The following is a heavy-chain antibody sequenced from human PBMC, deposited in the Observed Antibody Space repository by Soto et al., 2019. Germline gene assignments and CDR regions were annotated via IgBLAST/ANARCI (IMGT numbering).Heavy chain of an antibody. CDR2: SYSAGSA. CDR1: GFTVSSYY. Sequence: PGGSLRLSCAASGFTVSSYYMSWVRQAPGKGLEWVSVSYSAGSADFADSVKGRFTISRDNSKNTLYLQMNSLRAEDTAVYYCAKDMVRGVIPPILDYWGQGTLVTVLL. J-gene: IGHJ4*02. D-gene: IGHD3-10*01. CDR3: AKDMVRGVIPPILDY. V-gene: IGHV3-53*01.